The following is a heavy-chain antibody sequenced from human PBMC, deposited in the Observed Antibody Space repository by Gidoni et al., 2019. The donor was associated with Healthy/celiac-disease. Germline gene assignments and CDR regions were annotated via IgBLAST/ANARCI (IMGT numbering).Heavy chain of an antibody. CDR3: AKDRGLWFGELSHPDY. CDR1: GFTFSSYG. J-gene: IGHJ4*02. V-gene: IGHV3-30*18. Sequence: AVVQPGRSLRLSCAASGFTFSSYGMHWVRQAPGKGLEWVAVISYDGSNKYYADSVKGRFTISRDHSKNTLYLQMNSLRAEDTAVYYCAKDRGLWFGELSHPDYWGQGTLVTVSS. D-gene: IGHD3-10*01. CDR2: ISYDGSNK.